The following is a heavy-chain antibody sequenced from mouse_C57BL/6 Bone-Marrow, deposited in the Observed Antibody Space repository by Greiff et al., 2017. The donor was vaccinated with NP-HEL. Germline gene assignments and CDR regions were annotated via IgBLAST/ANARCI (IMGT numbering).Heavy chain of an antibody. J-gene: IGHJ3*01. CDR2: ISYDGSN. V-gene: IGHV3-6*01. Sequence: VQLQQSGPGLVKPSQSLSLTCSVPGYSITSGYYWNWIRQFPGNKLEWMGYISYDGSNNYNPSLKNRISITRDTSKNQFFLKLNSVTTEDTATYYCAREGNGPAWFAYWGQGTLVTVSA. CDR1: GYSITSGYY. D-gene: IGHD1-1*02. CDR3: AREGNGPAWFAY.